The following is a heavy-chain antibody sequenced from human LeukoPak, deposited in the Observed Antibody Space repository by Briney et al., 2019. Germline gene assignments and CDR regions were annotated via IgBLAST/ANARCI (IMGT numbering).Heavy chain of an antibody. CDR2: IIPIFGTA. V-gene: IGHV1-69*13. Sequence: SVKVSCKASGGTFSSYAISWVLQAPGQGLEWMGGIIPIFGTANYAQKFQGRVTITADESTSTAYMELSSLRSEDTAVYYCASSRGYSYGYNYWGQGTLVTVSS. J-gene: IGHJ4*02. CDR3: ASSRGYSYGYNY. CDR1: GGTFSSYA. D-gene: IGHD5-18*01.